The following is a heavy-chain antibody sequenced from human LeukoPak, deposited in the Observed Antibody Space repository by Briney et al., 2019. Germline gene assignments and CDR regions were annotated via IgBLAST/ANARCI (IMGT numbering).Heavy chain of an antibody. J-gene: IGHJ4*02. Sequence: SETLSLTCSVSGGSISSGDYYWSWIRQPPGKGLEWIGYIYYSGRTYYNPSLKSRVTISVETSKNQFSLRLSSVTTADTAVYYCARVYYDSSNYYYVLSWGQGTLVTVSS. CDR1: GGSISSGDYY. CDR3: ARVYYDSSNYYYVLS. V-gene: IGHV4-30-4*08. CDR2: IYYSGRT. D-gene: IGHD3-22*01.